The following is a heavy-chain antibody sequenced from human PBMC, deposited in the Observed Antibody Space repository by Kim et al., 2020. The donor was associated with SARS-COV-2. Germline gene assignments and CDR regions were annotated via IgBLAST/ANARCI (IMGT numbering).Heavy chain of an antibody. CDR2: MNPNSGNT. J-gene: IGHJ6*02. CDR3: ARSRLRFLEWLLVRYYYGMAV. D-gene: IGHD3-3*01. V-gene: IGHV1-8*01. CDR1: GYTFTSYD. Sequence: ASVKVSCKASGYTFTSYDINWVRQATGQGLEWMGWMNPNSGNTGYAQKFQGRVTMTRNTSISTAYMELSSLGSEDTAVYYCARSRLRFLEWLLVRYYYGMAVWGQGTTVTVSS.